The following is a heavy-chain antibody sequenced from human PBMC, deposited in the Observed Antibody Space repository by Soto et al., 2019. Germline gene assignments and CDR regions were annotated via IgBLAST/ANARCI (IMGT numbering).Heavy chain of an antibody. V-gene: IGHV1-46*03. Sequence: QVQLVQSGAEVKEPGASVKVSCKASGFTFTWYYMHWVRQAPGQGLEWMGIINPSGVSTSYAQKFQGIVTMTKDTATSTVYMELSSLRSEETAVYYCTRTMTNQNAEYFEYWGQGILVTVSS. CDR2: INPSGVST. J-gene: IGHJ1*01. D-gene: IGHD2-2*01. CDR3: TRTMTNQNAEYFEY. CDR1: GFTFTWYY.